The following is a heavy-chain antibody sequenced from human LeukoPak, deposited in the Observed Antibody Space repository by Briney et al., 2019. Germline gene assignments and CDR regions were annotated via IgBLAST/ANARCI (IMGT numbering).Heavy chain of an antibody. D-gene: IGHD1-26*01. CDR1: GFTFTTYD. Sequence: ASVKVSCKASGFTFTTYDISWVRRATGQGLEWMGWMNPNSGDTGYAQKFQGRVTMTRDTSIGTAYLELSSLRSDDTAVYYCARAYSGSYYGYYFDYWGQGPLVTVSS. V-gene: IGHV1-8*01. CDR2: MNPNSGDT. J-gene: IGHJ4*02. CDR3: ARAYSGSYYGYYFDY.